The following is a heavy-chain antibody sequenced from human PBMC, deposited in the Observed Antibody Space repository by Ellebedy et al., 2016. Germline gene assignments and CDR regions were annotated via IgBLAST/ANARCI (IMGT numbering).Heavy chain of an antibody. CDR3: ARDNWARDGYPNDY. CDR1: GYTFTGYY. Sequence: ASVKVSXKASGYTFTGYYMHWVRQAPGQGLEWMGWINPNSGGTNYAQKFQGRVTMTRDTSISTAYMELSRLRSDDTAVYYCARDNWARDGYPNDYWGQGTLVTVSS. CDR2: INPNSGGT. V-gene: IGHV1-2*02. J-gene: IGHJ4*02. D-gene: IGHD5-24*01.